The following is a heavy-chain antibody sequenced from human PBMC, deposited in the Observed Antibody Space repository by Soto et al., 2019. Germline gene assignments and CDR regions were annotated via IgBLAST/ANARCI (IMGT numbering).Heavy chain of an antibody. V-gene: IGHV3-23*01. CDR1: GFTFSSYA. CDR3: AKDMSYHSALYFDY. D-gene: IGHD1-26*01. CDR2: ISGSGGST. Sequence: SGGSLRLSCAASGFTFSSYAMSWVRQAPGKGLEWVSAISGSGGSTYYADSVKGRFTISRDNSKNTLYLQMNSLRAEDTAVYYCAKDMSYHSALYFDYWGQGTLVTVSS. J-gene: IGHJ4*02.